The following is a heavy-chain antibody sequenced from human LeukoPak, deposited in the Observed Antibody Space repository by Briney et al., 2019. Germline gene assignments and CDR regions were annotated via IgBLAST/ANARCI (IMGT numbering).Heavy chain of an antibody. Sequence: SETLSLTCTVSGGSISSSDYYWGWIRQPPAKGLEWIGSVYYSGTTYYNPSLKSRVTISVDTSKNQFSLKLSSVTAADTAVYYCARGSIGGYTYGGAFDIWGQGTMVTVSS. D-gene: IGHD5-18*01. J-gene: IGHJ3*02. CDR1: GGSISSSDYY. CDR3: ARGSIGGYTYGGAFDI. CDR2: VYYSGTT. V-gene: IGHV4-39*07.